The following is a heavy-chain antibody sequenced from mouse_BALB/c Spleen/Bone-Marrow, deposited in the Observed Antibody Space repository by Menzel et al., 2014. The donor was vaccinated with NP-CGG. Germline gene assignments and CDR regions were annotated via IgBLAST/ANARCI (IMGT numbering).Heavy chain of an antibody. CDR3: TRLTYYGLSDY. CDR2: INPESSTI. Sequence: EVQGAESGGGLVQPGGSLKLSCTASGFDFSRYWMSWVRQAPGKGLQWIGEINPESSTINYTPSLKDKFIISRDNAKNTLYLQMSKVRSEDTALYYCTRLTYYGLSDYWGQGTTLTVSS. CDR1: GFDFSRYW. J-gene: IGHJ2*01. D-gene: IGHD1-2*01. V-gene: IGHV4-1*02.